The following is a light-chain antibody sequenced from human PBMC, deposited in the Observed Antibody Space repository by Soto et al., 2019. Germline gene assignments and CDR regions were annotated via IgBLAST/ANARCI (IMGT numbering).Light chain of an antibody. Sequence: EIVMTQSPAILSVAPVERATLSCRASQSVSSSLAWYQQNPGQAPRLLIYDASNRATGIPARFSGSGSGTDFTLTISSLEPEDFAVYYCQQRSDWPPITFGQGTRLEIK. CDR3: QQRSDWPPIT. CDR2: DAS. J-gene: IGKJ5*01. CDR1: QSVSSS. V-gene: IGKV3-11*01.